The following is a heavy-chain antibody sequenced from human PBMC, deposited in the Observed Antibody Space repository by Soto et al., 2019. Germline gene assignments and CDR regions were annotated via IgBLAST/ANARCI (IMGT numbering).Heavy chain of an antibody. CDR3: ARATVVKNAFDI. CDR1: GGSISSSNW. D-gene: IGHD4-17*01. Sequence: QVQLQESGPGLVKPSGTLSLTCAVSGGSISSSNWWSWVRQHPGKGLEWMGEIYHSWSNNYNPSLKSRVTISVHKSKNQFSLELSCVTAADTAGYYCARATVVKNAFDIWGQGTMVTLSS. CDR2: IYHSWSN. J-gene: IGHJ3*02. V-gene: IGHV4-4*02.